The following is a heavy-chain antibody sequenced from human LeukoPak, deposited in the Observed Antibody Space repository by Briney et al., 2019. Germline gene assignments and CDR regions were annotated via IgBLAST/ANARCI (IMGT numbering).Heavy chain of an antibody. V-gene: IGHV4-34*01. CDR1: GGSFSGYY. Sequence: SETLSFTCAVYGGSFSGYYWGWIRKPPGKGLEWMGEIIHSAITNYNPSLKSRVTISVDTSKNQFSLKMSSVTAPDTAAYYCARGGPWFGFNWFDPWGEGTPVTASS. D-gene: IGHD3-10*01. J-gene: IGHJ5*02. CDR3: ARGGPWFGFNWFDP. CDR2: IIHSAIT.